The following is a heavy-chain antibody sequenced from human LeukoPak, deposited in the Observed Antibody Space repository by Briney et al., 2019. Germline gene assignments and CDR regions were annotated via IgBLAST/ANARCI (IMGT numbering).Heavy chain of an antibody. CDR2: ISYDGSTK. Sequence: GGSLRLSCAASGFIFSTYGMHWVRQAPGKGLEWVAVISYDGSTKYYVDSVKGRFAISRDNSKNTLYLQMNSLRAEDTAVYYCAKDMYGQGNSNDAFDIWGQGTMVTVSS. CDR3: AKDMYGQGNSNDAFDI. J-gene: IGHJ3*02. D-gene: IGHD1-7*01. CDR1: GFIFSTYG. V-gene: IGHV3-30*18.